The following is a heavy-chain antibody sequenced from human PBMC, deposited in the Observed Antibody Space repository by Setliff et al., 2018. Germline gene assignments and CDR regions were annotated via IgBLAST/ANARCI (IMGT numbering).Heavy chain of an antibody. CDR1: GDSMNSGVYY. D-gene: IGHD1-1*01. J-gene: IGHJ4*02. CDR3: ARTGTYRYFDY. Sequence: PSETLSLTCKVSGDSMNSGVYYWAWIRQPPGKGLEWIGRIYSGGTTYYNSSLKSRVTISVDTSKSQFPLRLNSVTAADTAVYYCARTGTYRYFDYWGRGTLVTVS. CDR2: IYSGGTT. V-gene: IGHV4-39*01.